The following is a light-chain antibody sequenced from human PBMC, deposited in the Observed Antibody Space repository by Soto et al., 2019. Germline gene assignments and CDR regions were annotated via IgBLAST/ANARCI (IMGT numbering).Light chain of an antibody. Sequence: DIQMTQSPSTLSASVGDRVTITCRASQSISSWLAWYQQKPGTAPNLLIYKASTLESGVTSRFSGSGSGTEFTLTISSLQPDDSATYYCQQYNDNWTFGQGTKVEIK. J-gene: IGKJ1*01. CDR2: KAS. CDR1: QSISSW. V-gene: IGKV1-5*03. CDR3: QQYNDNWT.